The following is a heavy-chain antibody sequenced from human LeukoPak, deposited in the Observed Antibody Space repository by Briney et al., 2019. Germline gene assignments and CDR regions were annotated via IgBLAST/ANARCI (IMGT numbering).Heavy chain of an antibody. CDR1: GFTFSSST. V-gene: IGHV3-23*01. D-gene: IGHD3-10*01. CDR3: ARDDSYGSGSSDY. Sequence: GGSLRLSCAASGFTFSSSTMSWVRQAPGRGLEWVSGISGSGGRTYYADSVKGRFTISRDNSKNTLYMQMNSLRAEDTAVYYCARDDSYGSGSSDYWGQGTLVTVSS. J-gene: IGHJ4*02. CDR2: ISGSGGRT.